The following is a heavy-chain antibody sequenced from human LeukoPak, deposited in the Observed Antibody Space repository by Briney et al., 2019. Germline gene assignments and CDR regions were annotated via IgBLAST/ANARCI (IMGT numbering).Heavy chain of an antibody. CDR2: ISGSGGYT. V-gene: IGHV3-23*01. J-gene: IGHJ4*02. CDR1: GFTFSIYA. CDR3: VDTGKFDY. D-gene: IGHD5-18*01. Sequence: GGSLRLSCAASGFTFSIYAMSWVRQAPGKGLEWVSAISGSGGYTYSADSVKGRFTISRDNSKNTPYLQMNSLRAEDTAVYYCVDTGKFDYWGQGTLVTVSS.